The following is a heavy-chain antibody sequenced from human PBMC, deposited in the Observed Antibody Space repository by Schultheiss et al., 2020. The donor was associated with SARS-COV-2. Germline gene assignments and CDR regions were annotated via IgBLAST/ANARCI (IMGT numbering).Heavy chain of an antibody. V-gene: IGHV3-23*01. Sequence: GGSLRLSCAASGFTFSDYYMSWIRQAPGKGLEWVSAIGGSDGNTYYADSVKGRFTVSRDNSRNTLYLQLNSLRAEDTAIYYCAKDKWELLQGFDYWGQGTLVTVSS. CDR2: IGGSDGNT. D-gene: IGHD1-26*01. CDR3: AKDKWELLQGFDY. CDR1: GFTFSDYY. J-gene: IGHJ4*02.